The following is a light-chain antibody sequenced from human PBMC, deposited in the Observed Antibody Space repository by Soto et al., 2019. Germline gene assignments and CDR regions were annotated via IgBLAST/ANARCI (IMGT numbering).Light chain of an antibody. Sequence: EIVLTQSPATLSLSPVERATLSCRASQSVSSYLAWYHQKPGQAPRLLIYDASNRATGIPARFSGSGSGTDFTLTISSLEPEDCAVYYCQQRSNWPLTFGGGTKVEIK. V-gene: IGKV3-11*01. CDR3: QQRSNWPLT. CDR2: DAS. J-gene: IGKJ4*01. CDR1: QSVSSY.